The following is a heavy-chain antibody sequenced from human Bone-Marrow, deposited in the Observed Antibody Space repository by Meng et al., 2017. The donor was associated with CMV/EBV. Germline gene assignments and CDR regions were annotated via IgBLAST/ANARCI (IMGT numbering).Heavy chain of an antibody. Sequence: GESLKISCAASGFTFSSYWMHWVRQAPGKGLEWVSTISGGGGRTYYADFVEGRFTIDRDNFKNTLYLQMNSLRAEDTAVYYCAKSFRVESYDRHYWGQGTLVTVSS. CDR1: GFTFSSYW. V-gene: IGHV3-23*01. CDR3: AKSFRVESYDRHY. D-gene: IGHD3-22*01. CDR2: ISGGGGRT. J-gene: IGHJ4*02.